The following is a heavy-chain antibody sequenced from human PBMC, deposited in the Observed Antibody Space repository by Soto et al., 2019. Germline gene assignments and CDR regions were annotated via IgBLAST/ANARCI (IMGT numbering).Heavy chain of an antibody. CDR1: GSSFTSYG. J-gene: IGHJ6*02. CDR2: ISAYNGNT. V-gene: IGHV1-18*01. Sequence: QVQLVQSGAEVKKPGASVKVSCKASGSSFTSYGISCVRQAPGQGLMWMGWISAYNGNTTDAQKLRGRVTITTDTSANTADMELTIRSSDHTAVYYCARDSRFGESDVWGHGPTVTVSS. CDR3: ARDSRFGESDV. D-gene: IGHD3-10*01.